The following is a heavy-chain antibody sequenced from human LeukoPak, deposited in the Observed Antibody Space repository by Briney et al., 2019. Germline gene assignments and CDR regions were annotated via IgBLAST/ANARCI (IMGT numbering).Heavy chain of an antibody. D-gene: IGHD3-22*01. CDR2: IYYSGST. CDR3: ARATYYCDSSGYYPPYYYYYMDV. J-gene: IGHJ6*03. V-gene: IGHV4-59*01. Sequence: TSETLSLTCTVSGGSISSYYWSWIRQPPGKGLEWIGYIYYSGSTNYNPSLKSRVTISVDTSKNQFSLKLSSVTAADTAVYYCARATYYCDSSGYYPPYYYYYMDVWGKGTTVTVSS. CDR1: GGSISSYY.